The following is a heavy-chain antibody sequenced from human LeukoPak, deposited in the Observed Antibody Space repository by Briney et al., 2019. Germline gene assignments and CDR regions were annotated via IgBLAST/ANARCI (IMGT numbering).Heavy chain of an antibody. CDR2: MNPNSGNT. CDR1: GYTFTSYD. D-gene: IGHD2-2*02. Sequence: ASVKVSCKASGYTFTSYDINWVRQATGQGLEWMGWMNPNSGNTGYAQKFQGRVTITRNTSISTAYMELSSLRSEDTAVYYCARDKEYCSSTSCYTDASDIWGQGTMVTVSS. CDR3: ARDKEYCSSTSCYTDASDI. J-gene: IGHJ3*02. V-gene: IGHV1-8*03.